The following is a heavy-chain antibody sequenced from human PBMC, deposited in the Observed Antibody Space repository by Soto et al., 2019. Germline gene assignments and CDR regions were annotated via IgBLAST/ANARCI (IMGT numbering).Heavy chain of an antibody. CDR3: ARSELGYCSGGSCYPPLSIHDY. CDR2: INAGNGNT. D-gene: IGHD2-15*01. V-gene: IGHV1-3*01. Sequence: ASVKVSCKASGYTFTSYAMHWVRQAPGQRLEWMGWINAGNGNTKYSQKFQGRVTITRDTSASTAYMELSSLRSEDTAVYYCARSELGYCSGGSCYPPLSIHDYWGQGTLVTVSS. CDR1: GYTFTSYA. J-gene: IGHJ4*02.